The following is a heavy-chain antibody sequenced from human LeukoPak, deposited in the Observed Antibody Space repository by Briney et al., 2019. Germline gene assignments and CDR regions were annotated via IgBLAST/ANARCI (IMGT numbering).Heavy chain of an antibody. Sequence: GGSLRLSCAASGFTFSSYSMNWVRQAPGKGLEWVSYISSSSSTIYYADSVKGRFTISRDNAKNSLYLQMNSLRAEDTAVYYCARESGDLGYWGQGTLVTVSS. CDR1: GFTFSSYS. V-gene: IGHV3-48*01. CDR3: ARESGDLGY. J-gene: IGHJ4*02. D-gene: IGHD7-27*01. CDR2: ISSSSSTI.